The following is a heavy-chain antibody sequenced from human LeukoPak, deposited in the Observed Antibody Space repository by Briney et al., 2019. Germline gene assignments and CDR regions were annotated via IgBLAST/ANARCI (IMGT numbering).Heavy chain of an antibody. CDR2: MSSDGNAM. V-gene: IGHV3-30-3*01. CDR1: GFTFAAYL. D-gene: IGHD3-22*01. CDR3: VRESEYYFDHSASFDY. Sequence: GGSLRLSCAASGFTFAAYLIHWVRQAPGKWLEWVAVMSSDGNAMFYAESVKGRFTISRDNSKNTLYLQMNSLRAEDTAVYYCVRESEYYFDHSASFDYWGQGALVTVSS. J-gene: IGHJ4*02.